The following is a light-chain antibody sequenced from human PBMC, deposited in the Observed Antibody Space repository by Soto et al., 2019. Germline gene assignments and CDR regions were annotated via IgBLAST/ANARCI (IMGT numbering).Light chain of an antibody. CDR2: WES. J-gene: IGKJ1*01. Sequence: DIVMTQSPDSLAVSLGERATINCKSSQSVLYSSNNKNYLAWYQQKLGQPPTLLIYWESTRESGVPDRFSGSGPGTDFPLNNSSLQADDVAVYYCQQYYSTPWTFGQGTKVEIK. V-gene: IGKV4-1*01. CDR1: QSVLYSSNNKNY. CDR3: QQYYSTPWT.